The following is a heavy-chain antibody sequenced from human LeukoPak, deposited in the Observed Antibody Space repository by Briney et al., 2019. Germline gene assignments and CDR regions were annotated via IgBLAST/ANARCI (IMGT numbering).Heavy chain of an antibody. J-gene: IGHJ5*02. V-gene: IGHV1-2*02. CDR2: INPNSGGT. D-gene: IGHD3-16*01. CDR3: ARDLKRSRARWENLGLDP. CDR1: GCTFTGYY. Sequence: ASVKVSCKASGCTFTGYYMHWVRQAPGQGLEWMGWINPNSGGTNYAQKFQGRVTMTRDTSTSTAYMELRSLRSDDTAVYYCARDLKRSRARWENLGLDPWGQGTLVTVSS.